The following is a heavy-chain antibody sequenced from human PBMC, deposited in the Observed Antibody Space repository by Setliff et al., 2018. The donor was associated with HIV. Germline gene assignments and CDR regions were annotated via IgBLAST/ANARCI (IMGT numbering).Heavy chain of an antibody. CDR1: GGSFSDYY. J-gene: IGHJ2*01. D-gene: IGHD5-18*01. Sequence: SETLSLTCAVYGGSFSDYYWNWIRQPPGKGLEWIGYIYNSGTTNYNPSLRSRVATSVDTSKNQFSLKLSSVTAVDTAVYFCARGGSAMVPGRNYWYFDLWGRGTLVTVSS. V-gene: IGHV4-59*12. CDR2: IYNSGTT. CDR3: ARGGSAMVPGRNYWYFDL.